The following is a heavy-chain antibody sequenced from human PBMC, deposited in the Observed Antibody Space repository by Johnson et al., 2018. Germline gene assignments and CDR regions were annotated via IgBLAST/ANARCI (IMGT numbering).Heavy chain of an antibody. V-gene: IGHV1-69*01. Sequence: QVQLVESGAEVKKXGSSVKVSCKASGGTFSSYAISWVRQAPGQRLEWMGGIIPIFGTANYAQKFQGRVTITADESTSTAYMELSSLRSAATAVYYCARGGLRRLVFADAFDIWGQGTMVTVSS. J-gene: IGHJ3*02. CDR1: GGTFSSYA. CDR2: IIPIFGTA. CDR3: ARGGLRRLVFADAFDI. D-gene: IGHD3-10*02.